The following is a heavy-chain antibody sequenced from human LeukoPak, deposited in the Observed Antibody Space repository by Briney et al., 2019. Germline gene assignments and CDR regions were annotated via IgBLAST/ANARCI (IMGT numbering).Heavy chain of an antibody. CDR2: INHSGST. CDR1: GGSISSSNW. D-gene: IGHD3-16*02. J-gene: IGHJ5*02. V-gene: IGHV4-4*02. Sequence: SETLSLTCAVSGGSISSSNWWSWVRQPPGKGLEWIGEINHSGSTNYNPSLKSRVTISVDTSKNQFSLKLSSVTAADTAVYYCARVEYDYVWGSYLWFDPWGQGTLVTVSS. CDR3: ARVEYDYVWGSYLWFDP.